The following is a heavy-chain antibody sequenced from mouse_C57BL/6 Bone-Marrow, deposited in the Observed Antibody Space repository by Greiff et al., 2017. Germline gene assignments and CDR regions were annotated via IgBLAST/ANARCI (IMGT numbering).Heavy chain of an antibody. V-gene: IGHV1-81*01. CDR1: GYTFTSYG. D-gene: IGHD1-1*01. J-gene: IGHJ3*01. CDR3: ARDYGSPFAY. CDR2: IYPRSGNT. Sequence: VQVVESGAELARPGASVKLSCKASGYTFTSYGISWVKQRTGQGLEWIGEIYPRSGNTYYNEKFKGKATLTADKSSSTAYMELRSLTSEDSAVYFCARDYGSPFAYWGQGTLVTVSA.